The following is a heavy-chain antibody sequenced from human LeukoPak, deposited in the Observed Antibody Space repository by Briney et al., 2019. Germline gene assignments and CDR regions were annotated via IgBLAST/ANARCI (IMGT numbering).Heavy chain of an antibody. D-gene: IGHD2-2*01. CDR2: IIPIFGTA. CDR1: GGTFSSYA. J-gene: IGHJ4*02. V-gene: IGHV1-69*13. CDR3: ARALYCSSTSCYGGVYFDY. Sequence: SVKVSCKASGGTFSSYAISWVRQAPGQGLEWMGRIIPIFGTANYAQKFQGRVTITADESTSTAYMELSSLRSEDTAVYYCARALYCSSTSCYGGVYFDYWGQGTLVTVSS.